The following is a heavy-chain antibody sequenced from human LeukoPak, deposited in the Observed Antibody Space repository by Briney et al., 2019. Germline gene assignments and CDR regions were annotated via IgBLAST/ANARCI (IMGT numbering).Heavy chain of an antibody. CDR3: ARDRYSSSSGGSTT. Sequence: PSETLSLTCTVSGGSISSYYWSWIRQPPGQGLEWIGYIYYSGSTNYNPSLKSRVTISVDTSKNQFSLKLSSVTAADTAVYYCARDRYSSSSGGSTTWGQGTLVTVSS. CDR2: IYYSGST. D-gene: IGHD6-6*01. J-gene: IGHJ4*02. CDR1: GGSISSYY. V-gene: IGHV4-59*01.